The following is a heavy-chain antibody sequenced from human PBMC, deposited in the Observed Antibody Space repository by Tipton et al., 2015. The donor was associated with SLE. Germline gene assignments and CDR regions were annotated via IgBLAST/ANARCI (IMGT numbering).Heavy chain of an antibody. V-gene: IGHV3-21*01. J-gene: IGHJ6*03. CDR3: ARGAKYYYHYMDV. CDR2: ISGSCSYI. CDR1: GFTFSSYS. D-gene: IGHD4/OR15-4a*01. Sequence: SLRLSCAASGFTFSSYSMNWVRQAPGKGLEWVSSISGSCSYIYSADSVKGRFTISRDNAKNSLYLQMNSLRVEDTAVYYCARGAKYYYHYMDVWGKGTTVTVSS.